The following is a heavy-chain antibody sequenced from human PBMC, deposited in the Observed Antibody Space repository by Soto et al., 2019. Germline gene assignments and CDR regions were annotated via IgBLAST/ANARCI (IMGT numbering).Heavy chain of an antibody. D-gene: IGHD3-3*01. CDR2: IVVGSGNT. V-gene: IGHV1-58*01. Sequence: SVKVSCKASGFTFTSSAVQWVRQARGQRLEWIGWIVVGSGNTNYAQKFQERVTITRDMSTSTAYMELSSLRSEDTAVYYCAADYYDLWSGYYNFDYWGQGTLVTVSS. CDR3: AADYYDLWSGYYNFDY. J-gene: IGHJ4*02. CDR1: GFTFTSSA.